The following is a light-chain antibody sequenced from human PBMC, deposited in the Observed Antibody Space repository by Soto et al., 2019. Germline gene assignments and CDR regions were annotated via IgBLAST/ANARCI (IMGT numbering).Light chain of an antibody. Sequence: EIVMTQSPATLSVSPGERATLSCRASQSVSSNLSWYQQRPGQAPRLLIYGASTRATGIPAKFSGGGSGTDFTLTITRLEPEDSAMYYCQQYGSSGGITFGHGTRLEIK. V-gene: IGKV3-15*01. CDR3: QQYGSSGGIT. J-gene: IGKJ5*01. CDR2: GAS. CDR1: QSVSSN.